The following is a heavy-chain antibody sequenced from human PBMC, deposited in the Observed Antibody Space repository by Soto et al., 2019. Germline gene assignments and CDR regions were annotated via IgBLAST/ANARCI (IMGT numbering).Heavy chain of an antibody. V-gene: IGHV3-21*01. CDR3: ARYSSSWYRSRDY. CDR1: GFTFSSYS. D-gene: IGHD6-13*01. CDR2: ISSSSSYI. J-gene: IGHJ4*02. Sequence: SEGSLRLSCAASGFTFSSYSMNWVRQAPGKGLEWVSSISSSSSYIYYADSVKGRFTISRDNAKNSLYLQMNSLRAEDTAVYYCARYSSSWYRSRDYWGQGTLVTVAS.